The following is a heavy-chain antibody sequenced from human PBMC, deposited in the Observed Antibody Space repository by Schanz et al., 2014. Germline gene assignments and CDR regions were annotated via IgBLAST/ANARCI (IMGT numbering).Heavy chain of an antibody. CDR2: ISHDGHRD. Sequence: VQLLESGGTVVQPGGSLRLSCAASGITLSGYGLHWVRQAPGKGLEWVAQISHDGHRDFYADSVKGRFTVSRDNNWKTLSLQRNSRRSEDTAIYHCAREKSSVYYAAVTYYIDVWGKGTTVTVSS. CDR1: GITLSGYG. V-gene: IGHV3-30*03. CDR3: AREKSSVYYAAVTYYIDV. J-gene: IGHJ6*03. D-gene: IGHD5-12*01.